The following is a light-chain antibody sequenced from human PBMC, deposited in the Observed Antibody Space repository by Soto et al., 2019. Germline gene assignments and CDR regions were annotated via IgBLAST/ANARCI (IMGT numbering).Light chain of an antibody. Sequence: EILLTQSPATLSLSPGERATLSCEASQSISNYLAWYQQKPGQAPRLLIYDASQRATGIPARFSGSGAGADFTLTISSLEPEVFGVYYCQQRRVWPLTFGGGTKVEI. CDR1: QSISNY. J-gene: IGKJ4*01. V-gene: IGKV3-11*01. CDR3: QQRRVWPLT. CDR2: DAS.